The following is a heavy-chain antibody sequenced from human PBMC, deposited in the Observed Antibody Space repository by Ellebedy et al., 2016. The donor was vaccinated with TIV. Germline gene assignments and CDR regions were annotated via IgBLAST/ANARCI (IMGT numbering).Heavy chain of an antibody. CDR1: GFTFSSYW. CDR2: IKQDGSEK. D-gene: IGHD6-13*01. Sequence: GESLKISCAASGFTFSSYWMSWVRQAPGKGLEWVANIKQDGSEKYYVDSVKGRFTISRDNAKNSLYLQMNSMRAEDTAVYYCARDERSRYSDYYYYGMDVWGQGTTVTVSS. CDR3: ARDERSRYSDYYYYGMDV. V-gene: IGHV3-7*03. J-gene: IGHJ6*02.